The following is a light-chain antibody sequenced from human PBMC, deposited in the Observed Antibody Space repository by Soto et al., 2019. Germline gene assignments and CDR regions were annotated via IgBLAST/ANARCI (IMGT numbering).Light chain of an antibody. CDR2: GAS. CDR1: QSVSSSY. Sequence: EIVLTQSPGTLSLSPGERATLSCRASQSVSSSYLAWYQQRTGQAPRLLIYGASSRATGIPDRFSGSGSGTDFSLNISRLEPEDFAVYYCQQYGSSPRTFGQGTKVEIK. V-gene: IGKV3-20*01. CDR3: QQYGSSPRT. J-gene: IGKJ1*01.